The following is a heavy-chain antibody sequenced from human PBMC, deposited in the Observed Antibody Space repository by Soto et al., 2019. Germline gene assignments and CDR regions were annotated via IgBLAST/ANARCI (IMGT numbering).Heavy chain of an antibody. V-gene: IGHV3-23*01. J-gene: IGHJ4*02. CDR3: VKKRSYDRTNYDHFDY. CDR1: GFSFSTYP. D-gene: IGHD3-22*01. CDR2: ISANGRGT. Sequence: EVQLLESGGGLVQPGGSLRLSCATSGFSFSTYPMSWVRQAPGKGLEWVTAISANGRGTCYADSVKGRFTILRDNSKNTLFLQMNSLRADDTAVYFCVKKRSYDRTNYDHFDYWGQGTLVTVSS.